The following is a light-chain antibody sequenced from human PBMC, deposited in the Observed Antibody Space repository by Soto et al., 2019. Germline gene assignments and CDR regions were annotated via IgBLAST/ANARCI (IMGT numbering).Light chain of an antibody. CDR2: DVI. Sequence: QSALTQPRSVSGSPGQSVTISCTGNSSDVGVYNYVSWYQQHPGKAPQLVIYDVIKRPSGVPYRFSGSKSGNTASLTISGLQAEDEADYYCCSYAGSSLWVFGGGTKVTVL. CDR3: CSYAGSSLWV. CDR1: SSDVGVYNY. V-gene: IGLV2-11*01. J-gene: IGLJ3*02.